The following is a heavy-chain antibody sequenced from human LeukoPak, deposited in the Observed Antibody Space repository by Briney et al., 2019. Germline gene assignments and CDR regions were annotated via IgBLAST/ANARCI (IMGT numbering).Heavy chain of an antibody. Sequence: GGSLRLSCAASGFTFSSYSMNWVRQAPGKGLEWVSYISSSSSTIYYADSVKGRFTISRDNAKNSLYLQMNSLRAEDTAVYYCARDTIAAAGTGDYWGQGTLVTVSS. CDR3: ARDTIAAAGTGDY. CDR1: GFTFSSYS. V-gene: IGHV3-48*04. D-gene: IGHD6-13*01. J-gene: IGHJ4*02. CDR2: ISSSSSTI.